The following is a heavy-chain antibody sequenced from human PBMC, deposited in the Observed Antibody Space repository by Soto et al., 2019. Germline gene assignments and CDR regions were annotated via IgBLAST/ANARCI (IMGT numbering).Heavy chain of an antibody. D-gene: IGHD2-21*02. V-gene: IGHV3-7*01. CDR3: ARAGYCGPGCYYYFAY. Sequence: EVQLVESGGGLVQPGGSLRLSCAVSGFTFGSYWMNWVRLIPGKGLEWVAYIKPDGSATYYVDSVKGRFTISRDNAKNSLYLQMNSLRVEDTSVYYCARAGYCGPGCYYYFAYWGPGTLVTVSS. CDR1: GFTFGSYW. CDR2: IKPDGSAT. J-gene: IGHJ4*02.